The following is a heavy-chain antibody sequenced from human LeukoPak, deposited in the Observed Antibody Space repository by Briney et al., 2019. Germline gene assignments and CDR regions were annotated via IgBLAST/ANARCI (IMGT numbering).Heavy chain of an antibody. J-gene: IGHJ4*02. D-gene: IGHD3-3*01. CDR1: GFTLRSYV. CDR3: ARSGTYYDFWSGYPYQFDY. CDR2: ISGSGDST. Sequence: GGSLRLSCVASGFTLRSYVMNWVRQTPGKGLEWVSSISGSGDSTFYADSVKGRFTISRDNAKNSLYLQMNSLRAEDTAVYYCARSGTYYDFWSGYPYQFDYWGQGTLVTVSS. V-gene: IGHV3-21*01.